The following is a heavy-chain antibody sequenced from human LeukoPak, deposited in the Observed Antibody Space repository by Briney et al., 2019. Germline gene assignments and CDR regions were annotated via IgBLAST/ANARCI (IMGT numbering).Heavy chain of an antibody. CDR1: GYTFTSYD. CDR2: MNPNSGNT. D-gene: IGHD6-13*01. Sequence: ASVKVSCKASGYTFTSYDINWVRQATGQGLEWMGWMNPNSGNTGYAQKFQGRVTMTRNTSISTAYMELSSLRSEDTAMYYCARAGGSSSWDPFDYWGQGTLVTVSS. V-gene: IGHV1-8*01. CDR3: ARAGGSSSWDPFDY. J-gene: IGHJ4*02.